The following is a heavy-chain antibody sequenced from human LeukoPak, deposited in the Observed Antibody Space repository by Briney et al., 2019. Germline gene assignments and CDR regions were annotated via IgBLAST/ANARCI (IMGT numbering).Heavy chain of an antibody. CDR3: AKPNSSSWYGNFDY. Sequence: GGSLRLSCAASGFTFSSYAMSWVRQAPGKGLEWVSAISGSGGSTYYADSVKGRFTISRDNSKNTLYLQMNSLRAEDTALYYCAKPNSSSWYGNFDYWGQGTLVTVSS. CDR1: GFTFSSYA. D-gene: IGHD6-13*01. V-gene: IGHV3-23*01. J-gene: IGHJ4*02. CDR2: ISGSGGST.